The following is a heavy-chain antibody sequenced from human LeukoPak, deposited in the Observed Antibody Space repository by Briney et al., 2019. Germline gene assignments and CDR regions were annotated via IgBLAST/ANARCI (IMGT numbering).Heavy chain of an antibody. CDR3: ARLESIADLADAKLHDAFDI. J-gene: IGHJ3*02. D-gene: IGHD6-13*01. CDR1: GGSFSGYY. V-gene: IGHV4-34*01. Sequence: PSETLSLTCAVYGGSFSGYYWTWIRQPPGKGLEWIGEINHSGSTNYNPSLKSRVTISVDTSKNQFSLKLSSVTAADTAVYYCARLESIADLADAKLHDAFDIWGQGTMVTVSS. CDR2: INHSGST.